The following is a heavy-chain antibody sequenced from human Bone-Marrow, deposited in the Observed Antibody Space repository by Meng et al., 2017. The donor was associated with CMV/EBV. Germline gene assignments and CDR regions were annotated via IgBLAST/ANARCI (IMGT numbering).Heavy chain of an antibody. CDR2: IRYDGSNK. J-gene: IGHJ4*03. Sequence: GGSLRLSCAASGFTFSSYAMHWVRQAPGKGLEWVAFIRYDGSNKYYADSVKGRFTISRDNSKNTLYLQMNSLRAEDTAVYYCAKSGQLKAGDYFDYWGQGTMVPVSS. V-gene: IGHV3-30*02. CDR3: AKSGQLKAGDYFDY. D-gene: IGHD3-10*01. CDR1: GFTFSSYA.